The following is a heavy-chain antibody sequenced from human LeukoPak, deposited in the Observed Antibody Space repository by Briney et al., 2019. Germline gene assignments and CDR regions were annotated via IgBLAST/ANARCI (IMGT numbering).Heavy chain of an antibody. CDR3: ARGGGDQDLPYDY. J-gene: IGHJ4*02. CDR1: GYTFTGYY. Sequence: ASVKDSCKASGYTFTGYYMHWVRQAPGQGLEWMGWINPNSGGTNYAQKFQGRVTMTRDTSISTAYMELSRLRSDDTAVYYCARGGGDQDLPYDYWGQGTLVTVSS. V-gene: IGHV1-2*02. CDR2: INPNSGGT. D-gene: IGHD2-21*02.